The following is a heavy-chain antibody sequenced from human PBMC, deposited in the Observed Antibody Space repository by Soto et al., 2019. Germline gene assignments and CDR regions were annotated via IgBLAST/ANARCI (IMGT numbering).Heavy chain of an antibody. D-gene: IGHD3-16*01. V-gene: IGHV4-59*08. CDR1: GGSLSGYY. Sequence: QVQLQESGPGLVRPSETLSLPCTVSGGSLSGYYWSWIRQAPGKGLEWMGDIYYSGNTNYRPSLKSRLTLSLDTSREQFSLRLKSATVADTGVYFCVRHGGVATFDFWGQGNLVIVSS. J-gene: IGHJ4*02. CDR3: VRHGGVATFDF. CDR2: IYYSGNT.